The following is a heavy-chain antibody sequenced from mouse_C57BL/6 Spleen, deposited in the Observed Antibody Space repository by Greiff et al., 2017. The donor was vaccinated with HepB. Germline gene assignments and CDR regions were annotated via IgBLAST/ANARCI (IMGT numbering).Heavy chain of an antibody. Sequence: EVKVVESGGGLVKPGGSLKLSCAASGFTFSSYAMSWVRQTPEKRLEWVATISDGGSYTYYPDNVKGRFTISRDNAKNNLYLQMSHLKSEDTAMYYCARVYGYDWYFDVWGTGTTVTVSS. J-gene: IGHJ1*03. CDR2: ISDGGSYT. CDR1: GFTFSSYA. D-gene: IGHD2-2*01. CDR3: ARVYGYDWYFDV. V-gene: IGHV5-4*03.